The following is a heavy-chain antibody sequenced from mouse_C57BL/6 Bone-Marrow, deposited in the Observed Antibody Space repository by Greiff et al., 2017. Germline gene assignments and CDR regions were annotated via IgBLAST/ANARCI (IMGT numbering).Heavy chain of an antibody. Sequence: QVQLQQSGAELVKPGASVKLSCKASGYTFTSYWMQWVKQRPGQGLEWIGEIDPSDSYTNYNQKFKGKATLTVDTSSSTAYMQLSSLTSEDSAVYYCARSTGTAYYFDYWSQGTTLTVSS. CDR3: ARSTGTAYYFDY. CDR2: IDPSDSYT. V-gene: IGHV1-50*01. J-gene: IGHJ2*01. D-gene: IGHD4-1*01. CDR1: GYTFTSYW.